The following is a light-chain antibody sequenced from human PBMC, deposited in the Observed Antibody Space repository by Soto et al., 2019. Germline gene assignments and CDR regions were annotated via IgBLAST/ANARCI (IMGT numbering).Light chain of an antibody. CDR2: SNN. Sequence: QSAVTQPPSASGTPGQRVTISCSGSSSNIGTNNVAWYQQVPGTAPNLLMFSNNQRPSGVPERFSASKSGTSASLAISGLQSEDEADYYCAAWDDSLNGWVFGGGTKLTVL. CDR3: AAWDDSLNGWV. V-gene: IGLV1-44*01. CDR1: SSNIGTNN. J-gene: IGLJ3*02.